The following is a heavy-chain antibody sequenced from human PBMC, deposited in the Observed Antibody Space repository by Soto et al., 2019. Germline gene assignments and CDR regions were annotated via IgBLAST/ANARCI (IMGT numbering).Heavy chain of an antibody. V-gene: IGHV1-24*01. Sequence: ASVKVSCKVSGYTLTELSMHWVRQAPGKGLEWMGGFDPEDGETIYAQKFQGRVTMTEDTSTDTAYMELSSLRSEDTAMYYCATDMSRPSEGKSGYYYYYYMDVWGKGTTVTVSS. D-gene: IGHD1-26*01. J-gene: IGHJ6*03. CDR1: GYTLTELS. CDR2: FDPEDGET. CDR3: ATDMSRPSEGKSGYYYYYYMDV.